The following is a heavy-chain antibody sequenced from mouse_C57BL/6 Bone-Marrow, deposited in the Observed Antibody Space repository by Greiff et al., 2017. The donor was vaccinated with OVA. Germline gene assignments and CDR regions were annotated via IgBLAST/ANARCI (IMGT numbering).Heavy chain of an antibody. CDR1: GYTFTSYW. D-gene: IGHD3-2*02. V-gene: IGHV1-69*01. J-gene: IGHJ2*01. CDR2: IDPSDSYT. Sequence: QVQLQQPGAELVMPGASVKLSCKASGYTFTSYWMHWVKQRPGQGLEWIGEIDPSDSYTNYNQKFKGKSTLTVDKSSSTAYMQLSSLTSEDSAVYYCARETAQVVDYWGQGTTLTVSS. CDR3: ARETAQVVDY.